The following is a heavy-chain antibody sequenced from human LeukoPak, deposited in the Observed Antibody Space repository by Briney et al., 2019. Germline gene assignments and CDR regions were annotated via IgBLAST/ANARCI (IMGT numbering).Heavy chain of an antibody. CDR1: GGSISSSSYY. CDR3: ARLPTPNWNVGSARHPFDY. J-gene: IGHJ4*02. V-gene: IGHV4-39*01. Sequence: PSETLSLTCTVSGGSISSSSYYWGWIRQPPGKGLEWIGSIYYSGSTYYNPSLKSRVTISVDTSKNQFSLKLSSVTAADTAVYYCARLPTPNWNVGSARHPFDYWGQGTLVTVSS. D-gene: IGHD1-1*01. CDR2: IYYSGST.